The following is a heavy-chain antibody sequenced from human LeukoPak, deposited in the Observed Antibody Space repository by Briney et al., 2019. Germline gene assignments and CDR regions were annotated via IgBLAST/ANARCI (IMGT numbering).Heavy chain of an antibody. D-gene: IGHD6-19*01. CDR1: GGSISSSSYY. V-gene: IGHV4-39*07. CDR2: IYYSGST. CDR3: ARAEQWLVHWFDP. Sequence: PSETLSLTCTVSGGSISSSSYYWGWIRQPPGKGLEWIGSIYYSGSTYYNPSLKSRVTISVDTSKNQFSLKLSSVTAADTAVYYCARAEQWLVHWFDPWGQGTLVTVSS. J-gene: IGHJ5*02.